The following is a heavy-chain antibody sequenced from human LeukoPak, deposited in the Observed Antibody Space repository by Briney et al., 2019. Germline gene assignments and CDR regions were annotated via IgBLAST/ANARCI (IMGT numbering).Heavy chain of an antibody. CDR1: GFTFSSYD. V-gene: IGHV3-23*01. J-gene: IGHJ4*02. Sequence: GGSLRLSCAASGFTFSSYDMSWVRQAPGKGLEWVSAISGSGGNTYYADSVKGRFTISRDNSKNTLYLQMNSLRAEDTAVYYCAKDRDSLYSSSWYFAHWGQGTLVTVSS. CDR3: AKDRDSLYSSSWYFAH. D-gene: IGHD6-13*01. CDR2: ISGSGGNT.